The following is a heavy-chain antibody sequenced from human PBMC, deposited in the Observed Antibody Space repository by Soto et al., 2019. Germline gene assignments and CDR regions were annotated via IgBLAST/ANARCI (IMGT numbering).Heavy chain of an antibody. V-gene: IGHV3-74*01. D-gene: IGHD6-19*01. CDR3: ARDAYISGYYQFDY. Sequence: EVQLVESGGGLVQPGGSLRLSCAASGFTFSSYWMHWVRQVPGKGLVWVSRIHFDGSTTHYAGSVKGRFTISRDNAKYPLSLQMTSLSAADTAVHYRARDAYISGYYQFDYWGQGTLVTVSS. J-gene: IGHJ4*02. CDR1: GFTFSSYW. CDR2: IHFDGSTT.